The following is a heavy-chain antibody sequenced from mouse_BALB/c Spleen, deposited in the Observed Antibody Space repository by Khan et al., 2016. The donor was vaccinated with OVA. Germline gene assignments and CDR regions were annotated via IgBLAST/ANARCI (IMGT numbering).Heavy chain of an antibody. Sequence: QVQLQQSGPELVKPRASVRISCKASGYTFTSYYIHWVKQRPGQGLEWIGWIYPGNVNTEYNERFTGKATLTADNSSNTAYMQLSSLTSEDSAVYFCARAGYGSFAYWGQGTLVTVSA. D-gene: IGHD2-10*02. J-gene: IGHJ3*01. V-gene: IGHV1S56*01. CDR1: GYTFTSYY. CDR2: IYPGNVNT. CDR3: ARAGYGSFAY.